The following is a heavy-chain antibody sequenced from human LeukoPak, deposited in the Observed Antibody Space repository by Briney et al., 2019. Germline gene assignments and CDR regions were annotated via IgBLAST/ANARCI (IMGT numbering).Heavy chain of an antibody. CDR3: ARHRDPYGSVSH. D-gene: IGHD3-10*01. J-gene: IGHJ4*02. Sequence: GESLKISCKGSGCRFTSYWIDWVRQRPGKGLEGMGMIYPGDSDTRYRPSFQGQVTISADKSKSNAYLQWSSLKASDTAMYYCARHRDPYGSVSHWGQGTLVTVSS. CDR1: GCRFTSYW. V-gene: IGHV5-51*01. CDR2: IYPGDSDT.